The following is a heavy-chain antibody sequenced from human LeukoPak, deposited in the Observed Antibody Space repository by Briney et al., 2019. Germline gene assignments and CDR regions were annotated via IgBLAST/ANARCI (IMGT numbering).Heavy chain of an antibody. V-gene: IGHV3-30*04. Sequence: GGSLRLSCAASGFTFSSYAMHWVRQAPGKGLEWVAVISYDGSNKYYADSVKGRFTISRDNSKNTLYLQMNSLRAEDTAVYYCARAWLVQYYFDYWGQGTLVTVSS. CDR3: ARAWLVQYYFDY. J-gene: IGHJ4*02. D-gene: IGHD6-19*01. CDR2: ISYDGSNK. CDR1: GFTFSSYA.